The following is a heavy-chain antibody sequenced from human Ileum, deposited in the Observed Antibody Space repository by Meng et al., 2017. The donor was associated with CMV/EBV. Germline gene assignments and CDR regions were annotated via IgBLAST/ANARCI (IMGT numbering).Heavy chain of an antibody. J-gene: IGHJ4*02. CDR2: IRFDGSNK. D-gene: IGHD3-3*01. CDR3: AKASLRFLDRLGGIDY. CDR1: GFTFSSYG. Sequence: GESLKISCATSGFTFSSYGMHWVRQAPGKGLEWVTFIRFDGSNKYYSDSVKGRFTISRDISKKTVDLQLNSLRVEDTAVYYCAKASLRFLDRLGGIDYWGQGALVTVSS. V-gene: IGHV3-30*02.